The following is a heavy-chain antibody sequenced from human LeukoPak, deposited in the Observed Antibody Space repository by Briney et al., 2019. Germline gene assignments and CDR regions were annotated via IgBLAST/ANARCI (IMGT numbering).Heavy chain of an antibody. Sequence: SETLSLTCTVSGGSISSYYWSWIRQPAGEGLEWIGHIYSTGSTNYNPSLKSRVTLSVDRSKNQFSLRLNSVTAADTAVYYCATIQRGSYRGTDYWGQGTLVTVSS. D-gene: IGHD1-26*01. CDR2: IYSTGST. J-gene: IGHJ4*02. CDR3: ATIQRGSYRGTDY. V-gene: IGHV4-4*07. CDR1: GGSISSYY.